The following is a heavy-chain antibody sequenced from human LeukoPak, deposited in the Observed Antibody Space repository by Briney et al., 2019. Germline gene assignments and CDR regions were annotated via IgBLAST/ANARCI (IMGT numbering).Heavy chain of an antibody. J-gene: IGHJ4*02. Sequence: SVKVSCKASGGTFSSYAISWVRQAPGQGLEWMGGIIPIFGTANYAQKFQGRVTITADESTSTAYMELSSQRSEDTAVYYCAGFYYYDSSGYYPKYYFDYWGQGTLVTVSS. D-gene: IGHD3-22*01. CDR3: AGFYYYDSSGYYPKYYFDY. CDR2: IIPIFGTA. V-gene: IGHV1-69*13. CDR1: GGTFSSYA.